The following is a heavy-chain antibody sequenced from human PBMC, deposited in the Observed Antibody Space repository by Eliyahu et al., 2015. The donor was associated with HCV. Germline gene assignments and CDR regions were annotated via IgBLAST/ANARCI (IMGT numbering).Heavy chain of an antibody. CDR1: GYTFTNYY. CDR3: AKLGRGY. V-gene: IGHV1-46*03. J-gene: IGHJ4*02. CDR2: VNPRLHYP. Sequence: QVQLEQSGAEVKKPGDSVKVSCKASGYTFTNYYIHWVRQAPGQGLEWMGLVNPRLHYPMYAQKFQDRLTITSDTSTSTVYMELTSLRSDVTAVYFCAKLGRGYWGQGTLVTVSS. D-gene: IGHD7-27*01.